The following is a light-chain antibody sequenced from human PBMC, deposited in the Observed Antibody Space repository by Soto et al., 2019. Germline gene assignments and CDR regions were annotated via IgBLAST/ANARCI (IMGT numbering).Light chain of an antibody. CDR2: EVS. CDR1: SSDVGGYNY. CDR3: SSYTSSSTLYVV. Sequence: QSVLTQPASVSGSPGQSITISCTGTSSDVGGYNYVSWYQQHPGKVPKLLIYEVSNRPSGVSNRFSGSKSGNTASLTISGLQAEDEADYYCSSYTSSSTLYVVFGGGTKLTVL. J-gene: IGLJ2*01. V-gene: IGLV2-14*01.